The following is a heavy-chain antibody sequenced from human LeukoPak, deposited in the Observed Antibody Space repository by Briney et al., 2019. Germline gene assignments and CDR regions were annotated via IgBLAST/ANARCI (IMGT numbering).Heavy chain of an antibody. J-gene: IGHJ6*02. CDR1: EYTFTSYD. D-gene: IGHD3-22*01. CDR2: MNPNSGNT. CDR3: AIPYVSNPYDSSGYFRSHYYYGMDV. Sequence: GASVKVSCKASEYTFTSYDINWVRQATGQGLEWMGWMNPNSGNTGYAQKFQGRVTMTRNTSISTAYMELSSLRSEDTAVYYCAIPYVSNPYDSSGYFRSHYYYGMDVWGQGTTVTVSS. V-gene: IGHV1-8*01.